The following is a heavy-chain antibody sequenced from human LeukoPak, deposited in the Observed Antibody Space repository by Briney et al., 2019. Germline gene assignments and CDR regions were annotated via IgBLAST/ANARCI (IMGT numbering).Heavy chain of an antibody. CDR1: GYTFTSYY. CDR2: INPSGGST. Sequence: ASVKVSCKASGYTFTSYYMHWVRQAPGQGLEWMGIINPSGGSTSYAQKFQGRVTMTRDTSTSTVYMELSSLRSEDTAVYYCARGGHDSSGYYPPYHYWGQGTLVTVSS. V-gene: IGHV1-46*01. CDR3: ARGGHDSSGYYPPYHY. D-gene: IGHD3-22*01. J-gene: IGHJ4*02.